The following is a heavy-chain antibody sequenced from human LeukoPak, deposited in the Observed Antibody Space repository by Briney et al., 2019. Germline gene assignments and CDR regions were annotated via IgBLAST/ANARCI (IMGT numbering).Heavy chain of an antibody. D-gene: IGHD3-9*01. CDR2: IYYSGST. J-gene: IGHJ6*02. Sequence: SETLSLTCTVSGGSISSYYWSWIRQPPGKGLEWIGYIYYSGSTNYNPSLKSRVTISVDTSKNQFSLKLSSVTAADTAVYYCVRDKADYDILTGFYYYYGMDVWGQGTTVTVSS. V-gene: IGHV4-59*01. CDR1: GGSISSYY. CDR3: VRDKADYDILTGFYYYYGMDV.